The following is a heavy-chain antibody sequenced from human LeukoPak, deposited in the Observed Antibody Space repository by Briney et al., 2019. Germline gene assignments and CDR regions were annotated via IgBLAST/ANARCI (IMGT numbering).Heavy chain of an antibody. CDR3: NTDAFTYYYDTSGSAY. J-gene: IGHJ4*02. CDR1: GFTFSDHY. Sequence: GGSLRLSCAVSGFTFSDHYMDWVRQAAGKGLEWVGRIKSNTDGGTTDYAAPVKGRFTISRDDSKNTLYLQMNSLKTEDTAVYYCNTDAFTYYYDTSGSAYWGQGALVTVSS. D-gene: IGHD3-22*01. V-gene: IGHV3-15*01. CDR2: IKSNTDGGTT.